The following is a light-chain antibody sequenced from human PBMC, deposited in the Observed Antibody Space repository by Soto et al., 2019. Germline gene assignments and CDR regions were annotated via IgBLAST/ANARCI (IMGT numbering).Light chain of an antibody. CDR1: QSINGW. V-gene: IGKV1-5*01. Sequence: DIQMTQSPSTLSACVGDRVTITWLASQSINGWLAWYQQKPGKAPKLLIYAASNLQSGVPSRFSGSGSGTDFTPTISSLQPEDFATYYCQQYNSYSGTFGQGTKVDIK. J-gene: IGKJ1*01. CDR2: AAS. CDR3: QQYNSYSGT.